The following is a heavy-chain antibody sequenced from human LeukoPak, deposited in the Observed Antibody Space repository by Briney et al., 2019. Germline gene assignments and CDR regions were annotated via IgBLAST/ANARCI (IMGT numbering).Heavy chain of an antibody. J-gene: IGHJ4*02. CDR3: TIYGGYFGGFDY. V-gene: IGHV3-15*01. CDR2: IKSKTDGGTT. D-gene: IGHD5-12*01. CDR1: GFTFSNAW. Sequence: GGSLRLSCAASGFTFSNAWMSWVRQAPGKGLEWVGRIKSKTDGGTTDYAAPVKGRFTISRDDSKNTLYLQMNSLKTEDTAVYYCTIYGGYFGGFDYWGQGTLVTVSS.